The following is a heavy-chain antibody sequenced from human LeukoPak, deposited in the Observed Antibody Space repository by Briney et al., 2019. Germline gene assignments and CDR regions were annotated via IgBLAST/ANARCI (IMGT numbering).Heavy chain of an antibody. CDR1: GYTFNNYG. Sequence: ASVKVSCKASGYTFNNYGISWVRQAPGQGLEWMGWISAPNGNTNYAQKLQGRVTMTTDTSTSTAYMELRSLRSGDTAVYYCARDWDYYDTSAYWGQGTLVTVSS. CDR2: ISAPNGNT. V-gene: IGHV1-18*01. CDR3: ARDWDYYDTSAY. D-gene: IGHD3-22*01. J-gene: IGHJ4*02.